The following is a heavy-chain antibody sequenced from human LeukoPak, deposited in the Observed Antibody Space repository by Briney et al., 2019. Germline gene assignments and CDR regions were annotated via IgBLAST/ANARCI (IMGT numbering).Heavy chain of an antibody. Sequence: GGSLRLSCAASGFTFSSYGMHWVRQAPGKGLEWVAFIRYDGSNKYYVDSVKGRFTISRDNSKNTLYLQMNSLRAEDTALYYCARGNRVLWFGEKDSGQGTLVTVSS. CDR3: ARGNRVLWFGEKD. CDR1: GFTFSSYG. J-gene: IGHJ4*02. V-gene: IGHV3-30*02. D-gene: IGHD3-10*01. CDR2: IRYDGSNK.